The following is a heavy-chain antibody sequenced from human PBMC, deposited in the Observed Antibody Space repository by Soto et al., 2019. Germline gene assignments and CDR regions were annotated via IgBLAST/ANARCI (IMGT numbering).Heavy chain of an antibody. CDR1: GGTFSSYA. Sequence: QVQLVQSGAEVKKPGSSVKVSCKASGGTFSSYAISWVRQAPGQGLEWMGGIIPIFGTANYAQKFQGRVTITADESTSTGYMELSSLRSEDTAVYYCARVVVVAYSYGMDVWGQGTTVTVSS. CDR3: ARVVVVAYSYGMDV. D-gene: IGHD2-15*01. J-gene: IGHJ6*02. V-gene: IGHV1-69*12. CDR2: IIPIFGTA.